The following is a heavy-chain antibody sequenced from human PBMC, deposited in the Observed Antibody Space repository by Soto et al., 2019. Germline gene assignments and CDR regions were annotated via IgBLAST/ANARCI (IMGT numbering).Heavy chain of an antibody. V-gene: IGHV3-15*01. CDR3: TTGTTVAKYDFDF. CDR2: IKSWSDGGTT. J-gene: IGHJ4*02. Sequence: EGQLVESGGGLVEPGETLRLSCAASGFTFKNAWMSWVRQAPGKGLEWVGRIKSWSDGGTTDYGAPVKGRFSISRDDAKNTLSLQINSLRTEDTAVYYCTTGTTVAKYDFDFWGQGTLVTVSS. D-gene: IGHD1-1*01. CDR1: GFTFKNAW.